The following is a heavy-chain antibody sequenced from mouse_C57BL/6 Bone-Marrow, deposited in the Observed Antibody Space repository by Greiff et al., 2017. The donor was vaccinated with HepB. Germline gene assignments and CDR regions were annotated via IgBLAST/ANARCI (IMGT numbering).Heavy chain of an antibody. CDR3: AYYSNYVDY. V-gene: IGHV1-82*01. Sequence: QVQLQQSGPELVKPGASVKISCKASGYAFSSSWMNWVKQRPGKGLEWIGRIYPGDGDTNYNGKFKGKATLTADKSSSTAYMQLSSLTSEDSAVDFCAYYSNYVDYWGQGTTLTVSS. D-gene: IGHD2-12*01. J-gene: IGHJ2*01. CDR2: IYPGDGDT. CDR1: GYAFSSSW.